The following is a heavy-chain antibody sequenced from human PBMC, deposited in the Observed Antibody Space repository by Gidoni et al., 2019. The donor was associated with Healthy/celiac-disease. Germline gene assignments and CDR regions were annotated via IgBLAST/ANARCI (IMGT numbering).Heavy chain of an antibody. V-gene: IGHV4-39*01. CDR1: GGSISSSSYY. D-gene: IGHD4-17*01. CDR2: IHYGGST. Sequence: QLQLQESGPGLGKPSETLSLTCTVSGGSISSSSYYWGWIRQPPGRGLEWIGSIHYGGSTYYKPSLKSRVTISVDTSKNQFSLKLSSVTAADTAVYYCARPGSANGDYGYWGQGTLVTVSS. CDR3: ARPGSANGDYGY. J-gene: IGHJ4*02.